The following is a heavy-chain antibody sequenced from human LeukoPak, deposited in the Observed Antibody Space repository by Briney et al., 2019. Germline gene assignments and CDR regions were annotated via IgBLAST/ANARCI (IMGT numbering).Heavy chain of an antibody. J-gene: IGHJ4*02. D-gene: IGHD1-26*01. CDR2: IYSSGST. V-gene: IGHV4-59*01. Sequence: SETLSLTCSFSGDSISTYYWSGIRQSPGKGLEWIGHIYSSGSTDYNSSLKSRVIISVDTSKSQFSLRLSSVTATDTAVYYCARLRWQLVGPYFDYWGQGILVTVSS. CDR3: ARLRWQLVGPYFDY. CDR1: GDSISTYY.